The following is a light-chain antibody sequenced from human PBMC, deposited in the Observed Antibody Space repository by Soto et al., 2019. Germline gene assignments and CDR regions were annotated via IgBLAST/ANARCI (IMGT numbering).Light chain of an antibody. CDR1: QTVSNS. CDR3: QQYKTYPFT. CDR2: KAS. Sequence: DIQMTQFPSTLSASVGDRVTITCRASQTVSNSLAWYQQKPGKAPKLLISKASKLESGVPSRFTGSGSGTEFTLTISSLQPDDFATYYCQQYKTYPFTFGPGAKVGV. V-gene: IGKV1-5*03. J-gene: IGKJ3*01.